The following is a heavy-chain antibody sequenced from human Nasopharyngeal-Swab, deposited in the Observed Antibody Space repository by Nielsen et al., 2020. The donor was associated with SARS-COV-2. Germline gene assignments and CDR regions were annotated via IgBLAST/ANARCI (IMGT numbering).Heavy chain of an antibody. CDR2: IYYSGST. J-gene: IGHJ6*02. D-gene: IGHD1-26*01. V-gene: IGHV4-39*01. CDR1: GGSISSSSYY. CDR3: ATARAYDFATDV. Sequence: SETLSLTCTVSGGSISSSSYYWGWIRQPPGKGLEWIGSIYYSGSTYYNPSLKSRVTISVDTSKNQFSLKLSSVTAADTAVYYCATARAYDFATDVWCQVTTFTVSS.